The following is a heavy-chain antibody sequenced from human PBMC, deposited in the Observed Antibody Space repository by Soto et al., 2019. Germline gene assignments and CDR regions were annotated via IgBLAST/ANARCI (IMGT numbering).Heavy chain of an antibody. CDR2: IKGDGSSL. CDR3: ARVGLFNP. CDR1: GFTFTTYW. J-gene: IGHJ5*02. Sequence: PEGSLRLSCAASGFTFTTYWMHWVRQVPGKGLVWVSRIKGDGSSLSYADSVKGRFTISRDNAKNSLYLQMNSLRAEDTAVYYCARVGLFNPWGQGTLVTVSS. V-gene: IGHV3-74*01.